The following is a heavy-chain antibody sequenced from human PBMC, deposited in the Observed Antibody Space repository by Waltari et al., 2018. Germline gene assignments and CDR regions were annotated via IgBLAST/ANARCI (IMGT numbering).Heavy chain of an antibody. CDR2: IYHSGST. V-gene: IGHV4-38-2*02. CDR3: ARGNWGGDYFDY. J-gene: IGHJ4*02. Sequence: QVQLQESGPGLVKPSETLSLTCTVSGSSISRGYYWGWIRQAPGKGLEWIGSIYHSGSTYYNPSLKSRVTISVDTSKNQFSLKLSAGTAADTAVYYCARGNWGGDYFDYWGQGTLVTVSS. D-gene: IGHD7-27*01. CDR1: GSSISRGYY.